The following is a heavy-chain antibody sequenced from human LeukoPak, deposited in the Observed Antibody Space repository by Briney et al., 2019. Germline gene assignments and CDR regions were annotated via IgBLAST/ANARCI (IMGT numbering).Heavy chain of an antibody. CDR1: GFTVSSNY. CDR3: ARDPGSGYEEHFDY. D-gene: IGHD5-12*01. J-gene: IGHJ4*02. V-gene: IGHV3-53*01. CDR2: IYSGGST. Sequence: PGGSLRLSCAASGFTVSSNYMSWVRQAPGKGLEWVSVIYSGGSTYYADSVKGRFTISRDNSKNTLYLHMNSLRAEDTAVYYCARDPGSGYEEHFDYWGQGTLVTVSS.